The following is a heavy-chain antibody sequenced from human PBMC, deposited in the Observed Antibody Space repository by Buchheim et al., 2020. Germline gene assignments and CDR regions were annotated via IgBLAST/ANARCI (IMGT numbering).Heavy chain of an antibody. Sequence: EVQLLESGGGLVQPGGSLRLSCAASGFTFSSYALHWVRQAPGKGLEWVSGIGGSSYRTYYADSVKGRITISRDISKNTLYLQMNSLRAEDTAVYYCAKGACSSTSCYAGGYFDNWGQGTL. J-gene: IGHJ4*02. CDR1: GFTFSSYA. CDR2: IGGSSYRT. D-gene: IGHD2-2*01. CDR3: AKGACSSTSCYAGGYFDN. V-gene: IGHV3-23*01.